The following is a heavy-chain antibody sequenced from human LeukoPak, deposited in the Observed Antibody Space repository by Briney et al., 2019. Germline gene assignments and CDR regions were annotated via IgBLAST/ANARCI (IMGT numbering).Heavy chain of an antibody. V-gene: IGHV4-34*01. J-gene: IGHJ4*02. CDR2: INHSGST. CDR3: ARDSGGYDTFDY. Sequence: PSETLSLTCAVYGGSFSGYYWSWIRQPPGKGLEWIGEINHSGSTNYNPSLKSRVTISVHTSKNQFSLKLTSVTAADTAVYYCARDSGGYDTFDYWGQGILVTVSS. D-gene: IGHD5-12*01. CDR1: GGSFSGYY.